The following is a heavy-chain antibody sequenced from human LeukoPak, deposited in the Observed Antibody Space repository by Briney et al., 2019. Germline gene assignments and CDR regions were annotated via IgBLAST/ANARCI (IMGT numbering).Heavy chain of an antibody. CDR2: ISSSSSYI. CDR3: ARRGAPLHFDY. J-gene: IGHJ4*02. Sequence: GGSLRLSCAASGFTVSSNCMSWVRQAPGKGLEWVSSISSSSSYIYYADSVKGRFTISRDNAKNSLYLQMNSLRAEDTAVYYCARRGAPLHFDYWGQGTLVTVSS. V-gene: IGHV3-21*01. D-gene: IGHD3-16*01. CDR1: GFTVSSNC.